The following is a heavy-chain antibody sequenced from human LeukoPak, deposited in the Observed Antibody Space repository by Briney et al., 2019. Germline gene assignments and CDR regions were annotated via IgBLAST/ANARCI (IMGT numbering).Heavy chain of an antibody. V-gene: IGHV4-34*01. CDR3: ARANWGNWFAP. CDR2: INHSGST. D-gene: IGHD7-27*01. J-gene: IGHJ5*02. CDR1: GGSFSGYY. Sequence: SETLSLTCAVYGGSFSGYYWSWIRQPPGKGLEWIGEINHSGSTNYNPSLKSRVTISVDTSKNQFSLKLSSVTAADTAVYSCARANWGNWFAPWGQGTLVTVSS.